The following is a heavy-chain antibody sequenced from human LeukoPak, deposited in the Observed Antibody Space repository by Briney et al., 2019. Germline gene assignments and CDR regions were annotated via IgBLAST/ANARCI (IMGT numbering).Heavy chain of an antibody. CDR2: ILHSGST. D-gene: IGHD3-10*01. V-gene: IGHV4-30-2*01. CDR3: ARQGSRITMVRGSGRAFDI. CDR1: GVSISSGFYY. Sequence: SETLSLTCTVSGVSISSGFYYWSWIRQPPGKGLEWIGYILHSGSTYYNPSLNSRVTISVDTSKNQFSLKLSSVTAADTAVYYCARQGSRITMVRGSGRAFDIWGQGTMVTVSS. J-gene: IGHJ3*02.